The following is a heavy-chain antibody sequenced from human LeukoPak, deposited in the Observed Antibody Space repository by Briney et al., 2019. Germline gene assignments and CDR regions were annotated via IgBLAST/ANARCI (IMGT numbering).Heavy chain of an antibody. D-gene: IGHD3-10*01. J-gene: IGHJ4*02. Sequence: GGSLRLSCAASGFTVSSNYMSWVRQAPGKGLEWVSVIYTGGTTYYADSVKGRFTISRDNSKNTLYLQMNSLRGEDTAVYYCAEFYGSGTYTFDYWGQGTLVTVSS. CDR1: GFTVSSNY. CDR3: AEFYGSGTYTFDY. CDR2: IYTGGTT. V-gene: IGHV3-66*02.